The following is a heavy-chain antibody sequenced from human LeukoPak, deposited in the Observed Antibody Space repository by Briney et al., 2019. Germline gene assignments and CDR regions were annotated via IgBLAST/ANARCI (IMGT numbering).Heavy chain of an antibody. CDR1: GGSISSSSYY. CDR2: IYYSGST. J-gene: IGHJ3*02. D-gene: IGHD7-27*01. Sequence: SETLSLTCTVSGGSISSSSYYWGWIRQPPGKGLEWIGSIYYSGSTYFNPSLKSRVTISVDTSKNQFSLKLSSVTAADTAVYYCAKESWAGDLAFDIWGQGIMVTVSS. V-gene: IGHV4-39*01. CDR3: AKESWAGDLAFDI.